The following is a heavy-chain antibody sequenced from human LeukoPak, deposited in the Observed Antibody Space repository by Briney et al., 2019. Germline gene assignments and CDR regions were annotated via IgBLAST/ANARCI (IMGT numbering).Heavy chain of an antibody. Sequence: PGGSLRLSCAASGFTFSSYAMSWIRQAPGKGLEWVSYISSSGGTIYYADSVKGRLTISRDNAKSSLYLQMNSLRAEDTAVYYCARGRFLGGMDVWGQGATVTVSS. D-gene: IGHD3-16*01. J-gene: IGHJ6*02. CDR3: ARGRFLGGMDV. CDR1: GFTFSSYA. V-gene: IGHV3-11*01. CDR2: ISSSGGTI.